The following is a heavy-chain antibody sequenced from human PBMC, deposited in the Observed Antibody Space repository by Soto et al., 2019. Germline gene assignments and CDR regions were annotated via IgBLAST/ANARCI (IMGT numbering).Heavy chain of an antibody. Sequence: EVQLLESGGGLVQPGGSLRLSCAASGFTFSSYAMSWVRQAPGKGLEWVSAISGSGGSTYYADSVKGRFTISRDNYKNTLYLQMNSLRAEETAVYYCAKDLPEYYDILTGSGAEFDPWGQGTLVTVSS. CDR1: GFTFSSYA. J-gene: IGHJ5*02. D-gene: IGHD3-9*01. V-gene: IGHV3-23*01. CDR2: ISGSGGST. CDR3: AKDLPEYYDILTGSGAEFDP.